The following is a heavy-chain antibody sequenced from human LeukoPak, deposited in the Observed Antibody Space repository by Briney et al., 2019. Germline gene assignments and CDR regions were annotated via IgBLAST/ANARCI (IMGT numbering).Heavy chain of an antibody. D-gene: IGHD2-15*01. V-gene: IGHV3-21*01. CDR1: GFTFSSYS. CDR2: ISSSSSYI. Sequence: PGGSLRLSCAASGFTFSSYSMNWVRQAPGKGLEWVSSISSSSSYIYYADSVKGRFTISRDNAKNSLYLQMNSLRAEDTAVYYCARDQGGYYYYMDVWGKGTTVTVSS. J-gene: IGHJ6*03. CDR3: ARDQGGYYYYMDV.